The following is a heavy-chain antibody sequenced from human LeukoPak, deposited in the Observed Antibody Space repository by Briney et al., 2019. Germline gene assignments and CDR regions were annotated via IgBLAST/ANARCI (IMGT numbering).Heavy chain of an antibody. V-gene: IGHV3-66*01. J-gene: IGHJ4*02. CDR2: IYSGGNT. CDR1: GINVRSNY. Sequence: GGSLRLSCAASGINVRSNYMSWVRQAPGKGLEWVSVIYSGGNTYYADSVKGRFSISRDNSNDTVYLQLNSLRSEDTAVYFCARVPFTASLGDYFDYWGQGVLVTVSS. D-gene: IGHD3-16*01. CDR3: ARVPFTASLGDYFDY.